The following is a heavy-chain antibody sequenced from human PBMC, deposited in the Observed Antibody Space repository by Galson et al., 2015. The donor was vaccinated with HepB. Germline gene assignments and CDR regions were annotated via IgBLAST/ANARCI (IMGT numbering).Heavy chain of an antibody. D-gene: IGHD3-22*01. V-gene: IGHV3-48*03. J-gene: IGHJ4*02. CDR3: ASHGSSGYHESVEIDY. Sequence: SLRLSCAASGFTFSSYEMNWVRQAPGKGLEWVSYISSSGSTIYYADSVKGRFTISRDNAKNSLYLQMNSLRAEDTAVYYCASHGSSGYHESVEIDYWGQGTLVTVSS. CDR1: GFTFSSYE. CDR2: ISSSGSTI.